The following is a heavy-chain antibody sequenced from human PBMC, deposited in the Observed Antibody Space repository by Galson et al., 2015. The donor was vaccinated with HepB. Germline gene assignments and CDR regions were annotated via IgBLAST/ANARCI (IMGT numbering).Heavy chain of an antibody. CDR3: AKSSDVPYYYGMDV. Sequence: SLRLSCAASGFTFSSYAMSWVRQAPGKGLEWVSAISGSGGSTYYADSVKGRFTISRDNSKNTLYLQMNSLRAEDTAVYDCAKSSDVPYYYGMDVWGQGTTVTVSS. D-gene: IGHD6-6*01. J-gene: IGHJ6*02. CDR1: GFTFSSYA. CDR2: ISGSGGST. V-gene: IGHV3-23*01.